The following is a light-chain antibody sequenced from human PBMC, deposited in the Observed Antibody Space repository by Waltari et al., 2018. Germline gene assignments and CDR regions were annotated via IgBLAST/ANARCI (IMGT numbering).Light chain of an antibody. CDR2: DAS. V-gene: IGKV3-11*01. CDR3: QQRSNWPLA. J-gene: IGKJ4*01. CDR1: QSVSSY. Sequence: EIVLTQSPATLSLSPGPRATLSCRASQSVSSYLAWYQQQPGQARRLLIYDASNRATGSPARLSGGGPGKCFTVNISSIEAEEFAVYCWQQRSNWPLAFGGGTKVEMK.